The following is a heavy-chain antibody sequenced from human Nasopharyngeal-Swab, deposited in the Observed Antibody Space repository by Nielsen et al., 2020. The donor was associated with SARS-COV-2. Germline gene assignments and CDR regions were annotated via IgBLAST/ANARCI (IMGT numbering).Heavy chain of an antibody. Sequence: SETLSLTCTVSGGSISSSSYYWGWIRQPPGKGLEWIGYIYYSGSTNYNPSLKSRVTISVDTSKNQFSLKLSSVTAADTAVYYCARALGYCSSTSCPTLLWYFELWGRGTLVTVSS. V-gene: IGHV4-61*05. CDR3: ARALGYCSSTSCPTLLWYFEL. J-gene: IGHJ2*01. CDR1: GGSISSSSYY. CDR2: IYYSGST. D-gene: IGHD2-2*01.